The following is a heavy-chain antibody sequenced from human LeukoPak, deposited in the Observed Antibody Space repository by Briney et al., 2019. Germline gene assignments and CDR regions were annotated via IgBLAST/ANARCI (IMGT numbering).Heavy chain of an antibody. CDR3: ARHAPTIIVVPEAFDI. J-gene: IGHJ3*02. Sequence: GEALKISYKGSGYSSTSCWIGWMREMPGRVLEWGWIIHAGDSDTRYSPSFRGQVTISADKSISPSYVQWSSMKAADTAMYYCARHAPTIIVVPEAFDIWGQGTMVTVSS. V-gene: IGHV5-51*01. CDR1: GYSSTSCW. CDR2: IHAGDSDT. D-gene: IGHD3-22*01.